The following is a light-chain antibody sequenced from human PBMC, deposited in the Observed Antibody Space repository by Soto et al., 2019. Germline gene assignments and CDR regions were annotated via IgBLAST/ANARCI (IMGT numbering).Light chain of an antibody. J-gene: IGKJ2*01. V-gene: IGKV3-20*01. Sequence: EIVLTQSPGTLSLSPGERAALYCRASQSVSSSYLAWYQQKPGQAPRLLIYGASSRATGIPDRFSGSGSGTDFTLTISRLEPEDFAVYYCQLRTFGQGTKLEIK. CDR2: GAS. CDR1: QSVSSSY. CDR3: QLRT.